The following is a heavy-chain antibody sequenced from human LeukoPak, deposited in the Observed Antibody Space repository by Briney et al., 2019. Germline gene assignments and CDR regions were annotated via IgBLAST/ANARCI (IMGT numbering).Heavy chain of an antibody. CDR3: ARAPDFWSGYYLPDQYYYYYYGMDV. CDR1: GGTFSSYA. V-gene: IGHV1-69*13. CDR2: IIPIFGTA. Sequence: ASVKVSCKASGGTFSSYAISWVRQAPGQGLEWMGGIIPIFGTANYAQKFQGRVTITADESTSTAYMELSSLRSEDTAVYYCARAPDFWSGYYLPDQYYYYYYGMDVWGQGTTVTVSS. D-gene: IGHD3-3*01. J-gene: IGHJ6*02.